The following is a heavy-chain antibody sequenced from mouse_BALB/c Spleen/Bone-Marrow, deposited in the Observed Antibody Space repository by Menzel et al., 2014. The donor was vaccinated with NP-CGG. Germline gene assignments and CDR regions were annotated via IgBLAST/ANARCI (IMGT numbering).Heavy chain of an antibody. CDR3: ARDWYFDV. CDR2: INPSTGYT. V-gene: IGHV1-7*01. CDR1: GYTFTSYW. Sequence: QVQLQQSGAELAKPGASVKMSCMASGYTFTSYWMHWVKQRPGQGLEWIGYINPSTGYTEYNQKFKDKATLTADKSSSTAYMQLSSLTSEDSAVYYCARDWYFDVWGAGTTVTVSS. J-gene: IGHJ1*01.